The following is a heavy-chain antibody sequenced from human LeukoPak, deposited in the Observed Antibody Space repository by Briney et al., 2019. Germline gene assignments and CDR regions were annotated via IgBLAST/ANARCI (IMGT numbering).Heavy chain of an antibody. J-gene: IGHJ4*02. CDR1: GFTFGSDW. CDR2: IKQDESEK. Sequence: PGGSLRLSCAASGFTFGSDWMGWVRQAPGKGLEWVANIKQDESEKYYVDSVEGRFTISRGNAKNSLYLQMNSLRAEDTAVYYCARDVPFAESCYYWGQGTLVTVSS. V-gene: IGHV3-7*04. CDR3: ARDVPFAESCYY. D-gene: IGHD3-10*01.